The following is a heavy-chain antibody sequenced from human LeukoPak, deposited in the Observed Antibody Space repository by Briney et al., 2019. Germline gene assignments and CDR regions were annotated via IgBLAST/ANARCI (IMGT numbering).Heavy chain of an antibody. CDR2: IYYSGST. CDR3: ARGADSSGYYSIFYFDF. V-gene: IGHV4-59*01. Sequence: SETLSLTCTVSGGSISSYYWNWIRQPPGKGLEWIGYIYYSGSTNYNPSLKSRVTISVDTSKSQFSLKLSSVTAADTAVYYCARGADSSGYYSIFYFDFWGQGTLVTVSS. J-gene: IGHJ4*02. D-gene: IGHD3-22*01. CDR1: GGSISSYY.